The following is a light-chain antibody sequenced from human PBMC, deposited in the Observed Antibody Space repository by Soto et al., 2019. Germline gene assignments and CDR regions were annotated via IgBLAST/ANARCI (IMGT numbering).Light chain of an antibody. J-gene: IGLJ1*01. Sequence: QSALTQPASVSGSPGQSVTSSCTGDSSDVGGYDYVSWYQQHPGKAPKLLLYEVNNRPSGVSNHFSGSKSGNTASLIISGLQADDEADYYCSSYSTNSTLVFGSGTKLTVL. CDR2: EVN. CDR3: SSYSTNSTLV. V-gene: IGLV2-14*01. CDR1: SSDVGGYDY.